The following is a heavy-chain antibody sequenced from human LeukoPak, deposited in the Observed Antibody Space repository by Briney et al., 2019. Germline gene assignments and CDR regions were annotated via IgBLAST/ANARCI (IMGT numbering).Heavy chain of an antibody. Sequence: SETLSLTCTVSGGSISSYYWGWIRQPPGKGLEWIGSIYHSGSTYYNPSLKSRVTISVDTSKNQFSLKLSSVTAADTAVYYCARDYGDYYYYYYMDVWGKGTTVTVSS. CDR3: ARDYGDYYYYYYMDV. D-gene: IGHD4-17*01. J-gene: IGHJ6*03. CDR2: IYHSGST. CDR1: GGSISSYY. V-gene: IGHV4-38-2*02.